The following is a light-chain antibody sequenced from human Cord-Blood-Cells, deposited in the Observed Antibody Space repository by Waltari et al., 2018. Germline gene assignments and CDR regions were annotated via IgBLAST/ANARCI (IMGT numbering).Light chain of an antibody. Sequence: DIVLTQSPGTLSFSPGERATLSCRASQSVSSSYFAWYQQKPGQAPRLLIYGASSRATGIPDRFSGSGSGTDFTLTISRLEPEDFAVYYCQQYGSSPYTFGQGTKLEIK. CDR1: QSVSSSY. CDR2: GAS. V-gene: IGKV3-20*01. CDR3: QQYGSSPYT. J-gene: IGKJ2*01.